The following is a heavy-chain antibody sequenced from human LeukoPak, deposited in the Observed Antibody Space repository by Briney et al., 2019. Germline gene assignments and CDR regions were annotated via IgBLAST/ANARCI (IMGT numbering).Heavy chain of an antibody. D-gene: IGHD6-19*01. CDR3: AREYSSGWYGPYFDI. CDR2: INHSGST. J-gene: IGHJ3*02. V-gene: IGHV4-34*01. Sequence: SETLSLTCAVYGGSFSGYYWSWIRQPPGKGLEWIGEINHSGSTNYNPSLKGRVTISVDTSKNQFSLKLSSVTAADTAVYYCAREYSSGWYGPYFDIWGQGTMVTVSS. CDR1: GGSFSGYY.